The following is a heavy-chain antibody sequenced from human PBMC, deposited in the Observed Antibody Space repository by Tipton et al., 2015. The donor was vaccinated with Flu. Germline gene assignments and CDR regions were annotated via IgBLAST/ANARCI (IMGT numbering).Heavy chain of an antibody. CDR1: GGSISSYY. CDR2: IYYTGST. V-gene: IGHV4-59*01. Sequence: TLSLTCTVSGGSISSYYWSWIRQPPGKGLEWIGYIYYTGSTNYNPSLKSRVTISVDTSNNQFSLKLSSVTAADTAVYYCARLPLPLSYFDYWGQGDLVTVSS. CDR3: ARLPLPLSYFDY. J-gene: IGHJ4*02.